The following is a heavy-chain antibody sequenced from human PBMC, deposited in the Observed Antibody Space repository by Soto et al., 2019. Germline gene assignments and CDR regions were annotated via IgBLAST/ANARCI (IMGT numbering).Heavy chain of an antibody. V-gene: IGHV3-23*01. CDR3: AKERVSHYYYGMDF. D-gene: IGHD2-8*01. Sequence: EVQLLESGGGLVQPGGSLRLSCAASGFTFSSYVMSWVRQAPGKGLEWVSAISGSGGSTYYADSVKGRFTISRDNSKNTLYLQMNSLRGEDTAVYYCAKERVSHYYYGMDFWCQGTTVTVSS. CDR1: GFTFSSYV. J-gene: IGHJ6*02. CDR2: ISGSGGST.